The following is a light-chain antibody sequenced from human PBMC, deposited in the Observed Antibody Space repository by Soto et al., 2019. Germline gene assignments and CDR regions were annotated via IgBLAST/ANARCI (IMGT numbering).Light chain of an antibody. CDR1: SSDLGIYNY. V-gene: IGLV2-14*01. Sequence: QSVLTQPASVSGSPGQSIAISCSGSSSDLGIYNYVSWYQQHPGKVPKLIIFEVTNRPSGVSNRFSGSKSGNTASLTIFGLQAEDEADYYCQSFGSSLSGYVFGTGTKVT. J-gene: IGLJ1*01. CDR2: EVT. CDR3: QSFGSSLSGYV.